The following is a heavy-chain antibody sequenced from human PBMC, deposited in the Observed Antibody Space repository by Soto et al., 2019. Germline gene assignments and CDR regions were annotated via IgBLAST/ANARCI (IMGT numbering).Heavy chain of an antibody. CDR3: VQSRCGGDCLQSYSSHSYYGLDV. D-gene: IGHD2-21*02. CDR1: GFSLSTTGVG. Sequence: QITLKESGPTLVKPTQTLTLTCTFSGFSLSTTGVGVGWIRQPPGKALEWLALIYWDDDKRYNPSLNSRLTITKDTSKNQVVLAMTHMDPVHTATFYCVQSRCGGDCLQSYSSHSYYGLDVGGQGTTVTVSS. V-gene: IGHV2-5*02. J-gene: IGHJ6*02. CDR2: IYWDDDK.